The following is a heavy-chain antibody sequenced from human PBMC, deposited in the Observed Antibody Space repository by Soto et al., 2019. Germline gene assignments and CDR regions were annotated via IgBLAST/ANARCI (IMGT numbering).Heavy chain of an antibody. CDR3: ARHPLRCYSSGQIWGMDV. J-gene: IGHJ6*02. D-gene: IGHD3-22*01. V-gene: IGHV1-2*04. Sequence: ASVQVSCKASGGPFSSYAISWVRQAPGQGLEWMGGINPNSGGTNYAQKFQGWVTMTRDTSISTAYMELSRLRSDDTAVYYCARHPLRCYSSGQIWGMDVWCQGNTVTVYS. CDR1: GGPFSSYA. CDR2: INPNSGGT.